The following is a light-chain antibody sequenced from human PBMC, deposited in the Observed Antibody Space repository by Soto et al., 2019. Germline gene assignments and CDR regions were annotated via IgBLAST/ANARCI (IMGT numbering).Light chain of an antibody. CDR1: SGTTANNY. CDR3: QSYDSSTVV. Sequence: NFMLTQPHSVSESPGKTVTISCTRSSGTTANNYVQWYQQRPGSAPTTVIYEDNQRPSGVPDRFSGSTDGSSNSASLTISGLQTEDEADYYCQSYDSSTVVFGGGTKLTVL. J-gene: IGLJ2*01. CDR2: EDN. V-gene: IGLV6-57*04.